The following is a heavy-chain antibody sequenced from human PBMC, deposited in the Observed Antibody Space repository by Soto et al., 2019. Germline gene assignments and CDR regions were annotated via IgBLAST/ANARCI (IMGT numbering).Heavy chain of an antibody. J-gene: IGHJ5*02. CDR3: ARQDDFWSGYDP. Sequence: TSETLSLTCTVSGGSISNYYWSWIRQPPGKGLEWIGYIYYSGSTNYNPSLKSRVTISVDTSKNQFSLKLSSVTAADTAVYYCARQDDFWSGYDPWGQGTLVTVSS. CDR2: IYYSGST. D-gene: IGHD3-3*01. V-gene: IGHV4-59*08. CDR1: GGSISNYY.